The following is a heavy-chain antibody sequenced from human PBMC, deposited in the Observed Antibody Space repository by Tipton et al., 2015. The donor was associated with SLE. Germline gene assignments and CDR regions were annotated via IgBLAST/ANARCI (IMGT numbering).Heavy chain of an antibody. CDR3: ASGRVIAVTVTDAFDI. D-gene: IGHD6-19*01. CDR1: GGSIRSGGYY. Sequence: TLSLTCTVSGGSIRSGGYYWSWIRQHPGKGLEWIGNIYYSGSTHYNPSLKSRVTILVDTSRNQFSLKLSSVTAADTAVYYCASGRVIAVTVTDAFDIWGQGTMVTVSS. CDR2: IYYSGST. J-gene: IGHJ3*02. V-gene: IGHV4-31*03.